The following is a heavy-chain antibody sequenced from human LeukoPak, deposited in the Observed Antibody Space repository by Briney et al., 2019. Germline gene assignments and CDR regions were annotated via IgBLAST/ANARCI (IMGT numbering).Heavy chain of an antibody. Sequence: ASVKVSCKVSGYTLTELSMHWVRQAPGKGLEWMGGFDSEDGETIYAQKFQGRVTMTEDTSTDTAYMELSSLRSEDTAVYYCATVAAPPPITPFDYWGQGTLVTVSS. J-gene: IGHJ4*02. CDR1: GYTLTELS. CDR2: FDSEDGET. D-gene: IGHD3-10*01. V-gene: IGHV1-24*01. CDR3: ATVAAPPPITPFDY.